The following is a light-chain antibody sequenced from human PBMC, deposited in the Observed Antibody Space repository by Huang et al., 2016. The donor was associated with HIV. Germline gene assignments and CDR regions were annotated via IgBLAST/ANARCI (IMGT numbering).Light chain of an antibody. Sequence: EIVMTQSPATLSVSPGERDTLSCRASQSVSSNLAWYQQNPGQAPRLLIYGASTRATVIPARFSGSGYGTEFTLTISSLQSEDFAVYYCQQYNNWPPLTFGGGTKVEIK. CDR1: QSVSSN. V-gene: IGKV3-15*01. CDR3: QQYNNWPPLT. J-gene: IGKJ4*01. CDR2: GAS.